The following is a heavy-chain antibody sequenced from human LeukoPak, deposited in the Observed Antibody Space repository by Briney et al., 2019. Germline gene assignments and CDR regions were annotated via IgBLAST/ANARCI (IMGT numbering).Heavy chain of an antibody. CDR3: ARGLPTAMVILGDFDY. Sequence: ASVKVSCKASGYTFTSYYMHWVRQAPGQGLEWMGIINPSGGSTSYAQKFQGRVTMTRDTSTSTVYMELSSLRSEDTAVYYCARGLPTAMVILGDFDYWGQGTLVTVSS. V-gene: IGHV1-46*01. D-gene: IGHD5-18*01. J-gene: IGHJ4*02. CDR2: INPSGGST. CDR1: GYTFTSYY.